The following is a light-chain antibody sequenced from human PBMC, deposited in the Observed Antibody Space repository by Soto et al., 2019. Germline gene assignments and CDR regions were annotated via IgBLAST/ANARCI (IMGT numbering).Light chain of an antibody. J-gene: IGKJ1*01. CDR3: QQYNSYPWT. CDR1: QSISSW. V-gene: IGKV1-5*03. Sequence: DIQMTQSPSTLSASVGDKVTITCRASQSISSWLAWYQQKPGKAPKLLIYKASTLESGVPSNFSGSGSGTEFTLSISSLQPEDFATYYCQQYNSYPWTFGRGTKVDVK. CDR2: KAS.